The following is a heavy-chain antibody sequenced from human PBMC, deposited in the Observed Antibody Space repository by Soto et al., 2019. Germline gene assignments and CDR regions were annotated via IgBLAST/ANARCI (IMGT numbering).Heavy chain of an antibody. D-gene: IGHD3-10*01. Sequence: GGSLRLSCAASGFTFSSYAMSWVRQAPGKGLEWVSAISDSGGSTYYADSVKGRFTISRDNSKNTLYLQMNCLRAEDTAVYYCAKDYYGSGGYAGPVDYWGQGTLVTVSS. CDR2: ISDSGGST. J-gene: IGHJ4*02. CDR1: GFTFSSYA. CDR3: AKDYYGSGGYAGPVDY. V-gene: IGHV3-23*01.